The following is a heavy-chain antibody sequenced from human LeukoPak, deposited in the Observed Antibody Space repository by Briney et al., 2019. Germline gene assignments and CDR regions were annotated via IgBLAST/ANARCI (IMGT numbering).Heavy chain of an antibody. D-gene: IGHD5-18*01. Sequence: PGGSLRLSCAASGFTFSSYEMNWIRQAPGKGLEWVSYISHTGTTMYYADSVKGRFTISRDNAKTSLYLQMNSLRAEDTAVYYCARDLSGVTGYTYGRGIDYWGQGTLVTVSS. V-gene: IGHV3-48*03. CDR2: ISHTGTTM. J-gene: IGHJ4*02. CDR1: GFTFSSYE. CDR3: ARDLSGVTGYTYGRGIDY.